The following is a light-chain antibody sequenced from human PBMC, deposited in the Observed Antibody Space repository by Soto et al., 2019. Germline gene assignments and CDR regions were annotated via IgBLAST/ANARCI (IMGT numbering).Light chain of an antibody. CDR1: SSDVGGYNS. CDR2: EVT. CDR3: SSYAGSNILV. Sequence: QSALTQPPSASGSPGQSVTVSCTGTSSDVGGYNSVSWYQQHPGKAPKLMIYEVTKRPSGVPDRFSGSKSGNTASLTVSGLQAEDEADYYCSSYAGSNILVFGGGTEVTVL. V-gene: IGLV2-8*01. J-gene: IGLJ2*01.